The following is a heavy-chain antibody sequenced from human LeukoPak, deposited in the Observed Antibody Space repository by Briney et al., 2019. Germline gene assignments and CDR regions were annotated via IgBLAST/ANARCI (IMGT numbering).Heavy chain of an antibody. Sequence: GGSLRLSCAASGFTFSSYWMSWVRQAPGKGLEWVANIKQDGSEKYYVDSVKGRFTISRDNAKTSLYLQMNSLRAEDTAMYYWPRDGRPPYWGQGTLVTVSS. V-gene: IGHV3-7*01. CDR1: GFTFSSYW. CDR3: PRDGRPPY. J-gene: IGHJ4*02. CDR2: IKQDGSEK.